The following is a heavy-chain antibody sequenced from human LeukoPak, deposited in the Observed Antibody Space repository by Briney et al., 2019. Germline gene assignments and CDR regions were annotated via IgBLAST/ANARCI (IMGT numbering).Heavy chain of an antibody. Sequence: QTGGSLRLSCAASGFIFSNSAMHWVRQAPGKGLEWVAVISYDGSNKYYADSVKGRFTISRDNSKNTLYLQMNSLRAEDTAAYYCAKSLRAISDSSGYYSFSDYWGQGTLVTVSS. J-gene: IGHJ4*02. CDR1: GFIFSNSA. D-gene: IGHD3-22*01. V-gene: IGHV3-30*18. CDR2: ISYDGSNK. CDR3: AKSLRAISDSSGYYSFSDY.